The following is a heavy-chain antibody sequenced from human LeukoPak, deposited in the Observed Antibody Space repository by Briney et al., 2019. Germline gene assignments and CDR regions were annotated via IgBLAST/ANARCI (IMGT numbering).Heavy chain of an antibody. CDR1: GYSFTSYW. Sequence: GESLKISCKGSGYSFTSYWIGWVRQMPGKGLEWMGIIYPGDSDTRYSPSFQGQVTISADKSISTAYLQWSSLKASDTAMYYCARHFQIRAYYDILTGPSAFGYWGQGTLVTVSS. J-gene: IGHJ4*02. D-gene: IGHD3-9*01. CDR2: IYPGDSDT. V-gene: IGHV5-51*01. CDR3: ARHFQIRAYYDILTGPSAFGY.